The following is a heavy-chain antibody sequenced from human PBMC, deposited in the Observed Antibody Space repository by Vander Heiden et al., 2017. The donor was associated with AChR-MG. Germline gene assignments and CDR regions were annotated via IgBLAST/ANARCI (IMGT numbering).Heavy chain of an antibody. CDR3: AREVGYSSSWYNS. J-gene: IGHJ4*02. CDR1: GYFISSGYC. Sequence: QVQLQESGPGLVKPSETLSLTCAVSGYFISSGYCWGWIRQPPGKGLEWIGSIYHSGSTYYNPSLKSRVTISVDTSKNQFSLKLSSVTAADTAVYYCAREVGYSSSWYNSWGQGTLVTVSS. CDR2: IYHSGST. V-gene: IGHV4-38-2*02. D-gene: IGHD6-13*01.